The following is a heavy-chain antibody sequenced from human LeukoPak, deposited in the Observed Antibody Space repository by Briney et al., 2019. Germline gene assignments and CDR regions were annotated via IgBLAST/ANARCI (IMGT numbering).Heavy chain of an antibody. CDR3: ARGGGYCSSTSCYTGRGYYYYGMDV. J-gene: IGHJ6*02. Sequence: SETLSLTCAVYGGSFSGYYWSWIRQPPGKGLEWIGEINHSGSTNYNPSLKSRVTISVDTSKNQFSLKLSSVTAADTAVYYCARGGGYCSSTSCYTGRGYYYYGMDVWGQGTTVTVSS. D-gene: IGHD2-2*02. CDR2: INHSGST. V-gene: IGHV4-34*01. CDR1: GGSFSGYY.